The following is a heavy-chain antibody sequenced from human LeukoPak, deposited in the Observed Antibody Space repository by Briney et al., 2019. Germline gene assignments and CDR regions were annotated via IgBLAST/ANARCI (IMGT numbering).Heavy chain of an antibody. CDR1: GGSISSYY. V-gene: IGHV4-59*01. CDR3: ASGRRAGWNSQPPDY. Sequence: SETLSLTCTVSGGSISSYYWSWIRQPPGKGLEWIGFIYYNGSTNYIPSLKSRVTISVDTSKNQFSLKLTSVTAADTAVYSCASGRRAGWNSQPPDYWGQGTLVTVSS. J-gene: IGHJ4*02. CDR2: IYYNGST. D-gene: IGHD1/OR15-1a*01.